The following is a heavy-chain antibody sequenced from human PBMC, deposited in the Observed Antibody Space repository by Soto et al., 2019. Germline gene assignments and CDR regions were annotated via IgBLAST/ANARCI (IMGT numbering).Heavy chain of an antibody. CDR2: ISAYNGNT. Sequence: SVKVSCKASGYTFTSYGISWVRQAPGQGLEWMGWISAYNGNTNYAQKLQGRVTMTTDTSTSTAYMELRSLRSDDTAVYYCARDYEQQLVGGDAFDIWGQGTMVTVSS. CDR3: ARDYEQQLVGGDAFDI. CDR1: GYTFTSYG. V-gene: IGHV1-18*01. J-gene: IGHJ3*02. D-gene: IGHD6-13*01.